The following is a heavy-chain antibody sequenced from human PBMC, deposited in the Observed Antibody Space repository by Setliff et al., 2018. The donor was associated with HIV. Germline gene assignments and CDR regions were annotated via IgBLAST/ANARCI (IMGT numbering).Heavy chain of an antibody. V-gene: IGHV1-69*05. CDR3: ARGRSLVRGSGSPEYYYMDV. Sequence: GASVKVSCKASGGTFSSYAISWVRQAPGQGLEWMGGIIPIFGTANYAQKFQGRVTITTDESTSTAYMELSSLRSEDTAVYYCARGRSLVRGSGSPEYYYMDVWGKGNTVTVSS. CDR1: GGTFSSYA. J-gene: IGHJ6*03. CDR2: IIPIFGTA. D-gene: IGHD3-10*01.